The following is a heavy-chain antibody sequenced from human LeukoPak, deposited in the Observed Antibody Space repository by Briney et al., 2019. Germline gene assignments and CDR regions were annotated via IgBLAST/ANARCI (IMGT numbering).Heavy chain of an antibody. J-gene: IGHJ4*02. CDR1: GFTFSSYE. CDR2: ISSSVSTI. Sequence: PGRSLRLSCAASGFTFSSYEMNWVRQAPGKGLEWVSYISSSVSTIYYADSVKGRFTISRDNAKNSLYLQMNSLRAEDTAVYYCAKGSHSSGYYFDYWGQGNLVTVSS. CDR3: AKGSHSSGYYFDY. D-gene: IGHD3-22*01. V-gene: IGHV3-48*03.